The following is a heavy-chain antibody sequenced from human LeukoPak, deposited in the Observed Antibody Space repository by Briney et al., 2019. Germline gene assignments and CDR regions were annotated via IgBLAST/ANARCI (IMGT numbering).Heavy chain of an antibody. Sequence: PSETLSLTCTVSGGSISSSSYYWGWIRQPPGKGLEWIGSIYYSGSTYYNPSLKSRVTISVDTSKNQFSLKLSPVTAADTAVYYCASLTYSSSWYLPGGFDYWGQGTLVTVSS. J-gene: IGHJ4*02. D-gene: IGHD6-13*01. CDR1: GGSISSSSYY. CDR3: ASLTYSSSWYLPGGFDY. CDR2: IYYSGST. V-gene: IGHV4-39*07.